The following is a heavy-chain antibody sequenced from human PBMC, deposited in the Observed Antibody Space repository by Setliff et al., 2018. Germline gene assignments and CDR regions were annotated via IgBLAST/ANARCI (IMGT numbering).Heavy chain of an antibody. D-gene: IGHD3-10*01. CDR3: ARLSWDGLRYYGLDV. CDR2: INPNSGDT. J-gene: IGHJ6*02. CDR1: GHTLTGYY. Sequence: GASVKVSCKASGHTLTGYYMHWVRQAPGQGLEWMGWINPNSGDTKYAQNFQGRVTMTRDTSITTFYMELSRLKSDDSAVYYCARLSWDGLRYYGLDVWGQGATVTV. V-gene: IGHV1-2*02.